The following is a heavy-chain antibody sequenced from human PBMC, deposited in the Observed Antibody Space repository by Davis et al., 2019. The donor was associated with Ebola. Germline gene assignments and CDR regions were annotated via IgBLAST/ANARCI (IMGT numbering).Heavy chain of an antibody. CDR3: AKDPTYYYDSSGYYY. V-gene: IGHV3-48*01. CDR2: ISSSSSTI. Sequence: PGGSLRLSCAASGFTFSSYSMNWVRQAPGKGLEWVSYISSSSSTIYYADSVKGRFTISRDNSKNTLYLQMNSLRAEDTAVYYCAKDPTYYYDSSGYYYWGQGTLVTVSS. D-gene: IGHD3-22*01. J-gene: IGHJ4*02. CDR1: GFTFSSYS.